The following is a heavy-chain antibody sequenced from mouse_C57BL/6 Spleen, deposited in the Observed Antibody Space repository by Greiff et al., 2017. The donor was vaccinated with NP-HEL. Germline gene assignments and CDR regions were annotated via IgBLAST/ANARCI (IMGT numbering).Heavy chain of an antibody. D-gene: IGHD1-1*01. Sequence: EVKLMESGEGLVKPGGSLKLSCAASGFTFSSYAMSWVRQTPEKRLEWVAYISSGGDYIYYADTVKGRFTISRDNARNTLYLQMSSLKSEDTAMYYCTREIGSSYPYAMDYWGQGTSVTVSS. CDR2: ISSGGDYI. J-gene: IGHJ4*01. CDR1: GFTFSSYA. V-gene: IGHV5-9-1*02. CDR3: TREIGSSYPYAMDY.